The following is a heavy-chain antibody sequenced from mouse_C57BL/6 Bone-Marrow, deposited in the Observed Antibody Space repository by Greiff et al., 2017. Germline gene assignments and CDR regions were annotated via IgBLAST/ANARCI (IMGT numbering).Heavy chain of an antibody. CDR2: INPNNGGT. Sequence: EVQLQQSGPELVKPGASVKMSCKASGYTFTDYNMHWVKQSHGKSLEWIGYINPNNGGTSYNQKFKGKATLTVNKSSSTAYMELRSLTSEDSAVYYCVAYYYGSSLYYFDYWGQGTTLTVSS. CDR1: GYTFTDYN. CDR3: VAYYYGSSLYYFDY. D-gene: IGHD1-1*01. V-gene: IGHV1-22*01. J-gene: IGHJ2*01.